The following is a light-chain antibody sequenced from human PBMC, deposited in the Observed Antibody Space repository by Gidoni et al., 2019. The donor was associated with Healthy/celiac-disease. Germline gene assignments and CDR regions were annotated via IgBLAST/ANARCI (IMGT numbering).Light chain of an antibody. CDR1: QSVSSY. V-gene: IGKV3-11*01. J-gene: IGKJ1*01. Sequence: EIVLTQSPATLSLPPGARATLTCRASQSVSSYLAWYRQKPGQAPRLLIYDASNRATGIPARFSGSGSGTDFTLTLRSLEPEDFAVYYCQQRSNWPPWTFGQGTKVEIK. CDR2: DAS. CDR3: QQRSNWPPWT.